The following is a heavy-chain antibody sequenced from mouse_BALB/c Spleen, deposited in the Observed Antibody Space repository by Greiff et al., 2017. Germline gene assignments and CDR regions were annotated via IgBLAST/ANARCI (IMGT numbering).Heavy chain of an antibody. D-gene: IGHD2-4*01. J-gene: IGHJ1*01. CDR2: ISSGGIT. V-gene: IGHV5-6-5*01. CDR1: GFTFSSYA. Sequence: EVKLVESGGGLVKPGGSLKLSCAASGFTFSSYAMSWVRQTPEKRLEWVASISSGGITYYPDSVKGRFTISRDNARNILYLQMSSLRSEDTAMYYCARPYDYDGYFDVWGAGTTVTVSS. CDR3: ARPYDYDGYFDV.